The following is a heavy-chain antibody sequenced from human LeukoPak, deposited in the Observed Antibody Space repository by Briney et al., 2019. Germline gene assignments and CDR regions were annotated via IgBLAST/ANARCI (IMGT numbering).Heavy chain of an antibody. CDR3: ARDLRGGYAIDY. V-gene: IGHV3-21*05. J-gene: IGHJ4*02. CDR2: ISGGTRQVI. Sequence: GGSLTLSCEVSGLTSSDHPMTWVRQAPGKGLEWLSYISGGTRQVIYYAESVKGRFTTSRDHAKKTVYLQMNDVRDEDTAVYYCARDLRGGYAIDYWGQGTLVTVSS. D-gene: IGHD6-25*01. CDR1: GLTSSDHP.